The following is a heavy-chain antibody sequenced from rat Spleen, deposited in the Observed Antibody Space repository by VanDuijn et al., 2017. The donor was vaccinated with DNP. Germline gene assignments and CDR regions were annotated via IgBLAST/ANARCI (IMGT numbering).Heavy chain of an antibody. Sequence: EVQLVESGGGLVQPGRSLKLSCAASGFTFSDYYMAWVRQAPEKGLEWVATISTSGNRIYYPDSVTGRFTISRDNSRSSLYLQMNSLKSEDTASYYCARHVLYTTDYYGYFDYWGQGVMVTVSS. CDR3: ARHVLYTTDYYGYFDY. CDR1: GFTFSDYY. D-gene: IGHD1-6*01. V-gene: IGHV5-7*01. CDR2: ISTSGNRI. J-gene: IGHJ2*01.